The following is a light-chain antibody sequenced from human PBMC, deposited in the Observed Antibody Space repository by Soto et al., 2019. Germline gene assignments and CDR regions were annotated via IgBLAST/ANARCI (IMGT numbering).Light chain of an antibody. CDR2: DVS. Sequence: QSALTQPASVSGSPGQSITISCTGTSSDVGSYRYVSWYQQHPGKAPKVVIYDVSDRPSGVSNRFSGSKSGNTASLTISGLQAEDEADYYCSSYTSSNNLIFGGGTKLTVL. CDR1: SSDVGSYRY. CDR3: SSYTSSNNLI. V-gene: IGLV2-14*01. J-gene: IGLJ2*01.